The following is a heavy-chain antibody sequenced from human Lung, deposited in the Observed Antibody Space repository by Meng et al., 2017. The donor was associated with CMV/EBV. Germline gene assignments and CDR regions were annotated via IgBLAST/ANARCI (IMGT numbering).Heavy chain of an antibody. CDR1: GYTFTDYY. J-gene: IGHJ4*02. CDR2: INPNSGVT. D-gene: IGHD3-22*01. V-gene: IGHV1-2*02. CDR3: AREARGNSGFYYFFDD. Sequence: ASVXVSXKAFGYTFTDYYIHWVRQDPGQGLEWMWWINPNSGVTNYAQKFQGRVSMTRDMSISAAYMELSGLRSDDTAAFYCAREARGNSGFYYFFDDSGQGXLVTVSS.